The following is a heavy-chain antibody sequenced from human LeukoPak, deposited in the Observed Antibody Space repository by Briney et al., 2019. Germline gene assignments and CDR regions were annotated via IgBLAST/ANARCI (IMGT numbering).Heavy chain of an antibody. Sequence: SETLSLTCTVSGGSISSGDYYWSWIRQPPGKGLEWIGYIYYSGSTYYNPSLKSRVTISVDTSKNQFSLKLTSVTAADTAVYYCAAYQLPTRRYCFDPWGQGTLVTVSS. CDR1: GGSISSGDYY. D-gene: IGHD2-2*01. J-gene: IGHJ5*02. V-gene: IGHV4-30-4*02. CDR2: IYYSGST. CDR3: AAYQLPTRRYCFDP.